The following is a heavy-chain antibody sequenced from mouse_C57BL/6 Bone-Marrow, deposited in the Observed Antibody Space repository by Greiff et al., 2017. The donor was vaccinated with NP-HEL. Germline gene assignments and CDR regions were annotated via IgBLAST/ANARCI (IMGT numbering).Heavy chain of an antibody. D-gene: IGHD1-1*01. Sequence: EVKLEESGPELVKPGASVKISCKASGYSFTGYYLNWVKQSPEKSLEWIGEINPSTGGTTYNQKFKAKATLTVDKSSSTAYMQLKSLTSEDSAVYYCARNDYDWVDYWGQGTSVTVSS. J-gene: IGHJ4*01. CDR3: ARNDYDWVDY. CDR2: INPSTGGT. CDR1: GYSFTGYY. V-gene: IGHV1-42*01.